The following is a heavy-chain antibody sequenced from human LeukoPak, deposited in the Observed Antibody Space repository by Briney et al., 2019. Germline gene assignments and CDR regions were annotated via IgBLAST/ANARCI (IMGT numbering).Heavy chain of an antibody. V-gene: IGHV3-11*05. CDR2: ISSSSSYT. Sequence: PGGSLRLSCTASGFTFSSYAMSWVRQAPGKGLEWVSYISSSSSYTNYADSVKGRFTISRDNAKNSLYLQMNSLRAEDTAVYYCARVRGAVVVDWGGQGTLVTVSS. D-gene: IGHD3-16*02. CDR3: ARVRGAVVVDW. CDR1: GFTFSSYA. J-gene: IGHJ4*02.